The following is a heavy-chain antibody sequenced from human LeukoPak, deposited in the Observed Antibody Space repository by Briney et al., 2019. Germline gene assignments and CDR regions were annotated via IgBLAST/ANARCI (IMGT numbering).Heavy chain of an antibody. V-gene: IGHV3-74*01. J-gene: IGHJ4*02. Sequence: GGSLRLSCAASGFTFSSYWMHWVRQAPGKGPVWVSRINSDGSSTTYADSVKGRFTISRDNAKNTLWLQMNRLRAEDTAVYYCARDIPPRGWGQGTLVTVSS. D-gene: IGHD2-2*02. CDR3: ARDIPPRG. CDR2: INSDGSST. CDR1: GFTFSSYW.